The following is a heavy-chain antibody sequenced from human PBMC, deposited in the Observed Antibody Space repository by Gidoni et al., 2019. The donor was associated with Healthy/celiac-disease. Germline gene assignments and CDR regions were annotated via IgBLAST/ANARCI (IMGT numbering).Heavy chain of an antibody. CDR1: GGSISSSSSY. CDR3: ARHGRGHYYDSSGYYNIDY. CDR2: IYYSGST. Sequence: QLQLQESGPGLVKPSETLSLTCTVSGGSISSSSSYWGWLRQPPGKGLEWIGSIYYSGSTYYNPSLKSRVTISVDTSKNQFSLKLSSVTAADTAVYYCARHGRGHYYDSSGYYNIDYWGQGTLVTVSS. J-gene: IGHJ4*02. V-gene: IGHV4-39*01. D-gene: IGHD3-22*01.